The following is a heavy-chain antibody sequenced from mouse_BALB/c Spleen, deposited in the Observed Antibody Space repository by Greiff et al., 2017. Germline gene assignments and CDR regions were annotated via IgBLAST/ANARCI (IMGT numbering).Heavy chain of an antibody. CDR1: GYTFTSYW. CDR3: ARALRALDV. CDR2: IDPSDSYT. J-gene: IGHJ1*01. D-gene: IGHD1-1*01. Sequence: QVQLQQSGAELVKPGASVKLSCKASGYTFTSYWMHWVKQRPGQGLEWIGEIDPSDSYTNYNQKFKGKATLTVDKSSSTAYMQLSSLTSEDSAVYYCARALRALDVWGAGTTVTVSS. V-gene: IGHV1-69*02.